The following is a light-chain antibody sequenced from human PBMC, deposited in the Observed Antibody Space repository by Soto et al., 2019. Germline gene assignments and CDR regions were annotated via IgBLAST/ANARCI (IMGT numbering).Light chain of an antibody. Sequence: DIVMTQSPLSLPVTPGEPAFISCRSNQSLLHSNGYNYLDWYFQKPGQSPQLLIYLGSNRASGVPDRISGSGSGTDFTLRIRRVEAEDVGVSYCMQALETPTFGPGTKVDIK. CDR2: LGS. V-gene: IGKV2-28*01. J-gene: IGKJ3*01. CDR1: QSLLHSNGYNY. CDR3: MQALETPT.